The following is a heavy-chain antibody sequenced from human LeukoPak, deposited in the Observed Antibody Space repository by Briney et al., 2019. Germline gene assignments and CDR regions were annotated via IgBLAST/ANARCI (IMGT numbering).Heavy chain of an antibody. CDR3: ARTTRVTPDGRAEYFED. CDR1: GVSISTSC. D-gene: IGHD4-11*01. CDR2: RCDDGRD. V-gene: IGHV4-59*03. J-gene: IGHJ1*01. Sequence: SETLSLTCTVSGVSISTSCWSWVRQSPGRGLEWVGYRCDDGRDLYNPSLRSRVSRVTISVDASEKQFSLSLRSVTAADTAMYYCARTTRVTPDGRAEYFEDWGQGTLVIVSS.